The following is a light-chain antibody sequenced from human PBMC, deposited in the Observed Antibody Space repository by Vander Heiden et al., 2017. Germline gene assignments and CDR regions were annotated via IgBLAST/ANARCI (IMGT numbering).Light chain of an antibody. CDR1: SSDVGGYDY. CDR3: SSFTSRVTWV. V-gene: IGLV2-14*01. J-gene: IGLJ3*02. CDR2: DVT. Sequence: QSALTPPASVAGSPGQSITSSCTGTSSDVGGYDYGSWYQQYPGKAPQLMIYDVTKRPSGVSDRFSGSKSANTASLTISGLQAEDEADYYCSSFTSRVTWVFGGGTKVTVL.